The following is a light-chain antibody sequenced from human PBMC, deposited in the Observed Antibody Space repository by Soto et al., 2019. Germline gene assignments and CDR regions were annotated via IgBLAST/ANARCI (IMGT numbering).Light chain of an antibody. CDR2: SYN. V-gene: IGLV1-44*01. Sequence: QSVLTQPPSASGTPGQRVTISCSGSSSNIGSNTVNWYQQLPGTAPKLLVYSYNQRPSGVPDRFSGSKSGTSASLAISGLRSEDEADYYCAAWDDSLNGVVFGGWTKLTVL. J-gene: IGLJ2*01. CDR1: SSNIGSNT. CDR3: AAWDDSLNGVV.